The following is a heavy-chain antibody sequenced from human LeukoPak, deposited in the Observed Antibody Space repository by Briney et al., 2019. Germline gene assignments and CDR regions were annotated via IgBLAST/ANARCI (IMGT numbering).Heavy chain of an antibody. V-gene: IGHV3-11*04. CDR1: GFTFSDYY. Sequence: GGSLRPSCAASGFTFSDYYMSWIRQAPGKGLEWVSYISSSGSTIYYADSVKGRFTISRDNAKNSLYLQMNSLRAEDTAVYYCTATPWGGAAAIFDYWGQGTLVTVSS. J-gene: IGHJ4*02. CDR2: ISSSGSTI. CDR3: TATPWGGAAAIFDY. D-gene: IGHD6-25*01.